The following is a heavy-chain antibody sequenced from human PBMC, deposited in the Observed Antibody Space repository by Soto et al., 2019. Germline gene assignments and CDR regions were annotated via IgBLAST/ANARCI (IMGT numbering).Heavy chain of an antibody. J-gene: IGHJ4*02. CDR1: GFTFSSYA. D-gene: IGHD3-9*01. CDR2: ISYDGSNK. CDR3: ARGLDYDILTGYRY. V-gene: IGHV3-30-3*01. Sequence: GSLRLSCAASGFTFSSYAMHWVRQAPGKGLEWVAVISYDGSNKYYADSVKGRFTISRDNSKNTLYLQMNSLRAEDTAVYYCARGLDYDILTGYRYWGQGT.